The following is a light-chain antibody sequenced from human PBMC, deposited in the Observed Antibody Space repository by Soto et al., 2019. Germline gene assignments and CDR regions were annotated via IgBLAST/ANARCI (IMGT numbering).Light chain of an antibody. CDR2: SNI. Sequence: QSVLTQPPSVSGAPGQRVTISCSGAVYDVHWYQQLPGIAPKLLIHSNIHRPSGVPDRFSGTKSGASASLAITGLQAEDEAEYFCQSFDRSLAALFGGGTKLTVL. J-gene: IGLJ2*01. CDR3: QSFDRSLAAL. V-gene: IGLV1-40*01. CDR1: GAVYD.